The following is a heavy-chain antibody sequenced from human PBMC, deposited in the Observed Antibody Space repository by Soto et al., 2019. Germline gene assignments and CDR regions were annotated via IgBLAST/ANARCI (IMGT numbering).Heavy chain of an antibody. J-gene: IGHJ6*02. D-gene: IGHD1-26*01. CDR3: ARNLGRAYYYYYGMDV. CDR2: ISAYNGNT. CDR1: GYTFTSYG. Sequence: ASVKVSCKASGYTFTSYGISWVRQAPGQGLEWMGWISAYNGNTNYAQKLQGRVTMTTDTSTSTAYMELRSLRSDDTAVYYCARNLGRAYYYYYGMDVWGQGTTVTVS. V-gene: IGHV1-18*04.